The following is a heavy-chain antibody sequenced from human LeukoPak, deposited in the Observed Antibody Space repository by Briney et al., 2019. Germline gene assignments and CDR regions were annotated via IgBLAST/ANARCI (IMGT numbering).Heavy chain of an antibody. J-gene: IGHJ5*02. V-gene: IGHV3-21*01. Sequence: GGSLRLSCAASGFTFSSYNMNWVRQAPGKGLEWVSSISSSSSYIYYADSVKGRFTISRDNAKNSLYLQMNSLRAEDTAVYYCARDLGMGYSSSGWFDPWGQGTLVTVSS. CDR1: GFTFSSYN. CDR2: ISSSSSYI. CDR3: ARDLGMGYSSSGWFDP. D-gene: IGHD6-6*01.